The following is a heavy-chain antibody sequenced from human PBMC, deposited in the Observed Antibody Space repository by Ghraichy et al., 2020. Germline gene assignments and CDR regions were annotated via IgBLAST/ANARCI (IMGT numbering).Heavy chain of an antibody. CDR3: AREDSYNNAYYFDY. CDR1: GDSISSYY. D-gene: IGHD3-10*01. CDR2: IYNSGTT. V-gene: IGHV4-59*01. J-gene: IGHJ4*02. Sequence: SETLSLTCTVSGDSISSYYWSWIRQPPGKGLEWIGYIYNSGTTRYNPSLRSRVTISIDTSKNQFSLNLSSVTAADTAVYYCAREDSYNNAYYFDYWGQGTLVTVSS.